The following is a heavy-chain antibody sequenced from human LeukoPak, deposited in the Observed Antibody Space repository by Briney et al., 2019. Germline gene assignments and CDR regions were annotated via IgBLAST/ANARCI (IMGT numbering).Heavy chain of an antibody. J-gene: IGHJ6*02. CDR3: ARIIVGATNYYYGMDV. CDR2: IYPGDSDT. D-gene: IGHD1-26*01. CDR1: GYSFTSYW. V-gene: IGHV5-51*01. Sequence: GESLKISCKGSGYSFTSYWIGWVRQMPGKGLEWMGIIYPGDSDTRYSLSFQGQVTISADKSISTAYLQWSSLKASDTAMYYCARIIVGATNYYYGMDVWGQGTTVTVSS.